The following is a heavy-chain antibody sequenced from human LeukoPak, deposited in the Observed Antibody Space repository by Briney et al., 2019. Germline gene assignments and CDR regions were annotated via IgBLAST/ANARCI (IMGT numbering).Heavy chain of an antibody. CDR3: ARDLPFDY. CDR2: ISPSGGST. V-gene: IGHV1-46*02. Sequence: ASVKVSCKASGYTFNTYGFSWVRQAPGQGLEWMGIISPSGGSTSYAQKFQGRVTMTRDTSTSTVYMELSSLRSEDTAVYYCARDLPFDYWGQGTLVTVSS. J-gene: IGHJ4*02. CDR1: GYTFNTYG.